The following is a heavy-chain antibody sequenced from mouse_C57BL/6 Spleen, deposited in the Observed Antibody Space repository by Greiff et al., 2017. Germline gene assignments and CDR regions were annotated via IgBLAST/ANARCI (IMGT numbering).Heavy chain of an antibody. J-gene: IGHJ1*03. Sequence: QVQLQQPGAELVKPGASVKLSCKASGYTFTSYWMQWVKQRPGQGLEWIGEIDPSDSYTNYNPKFKGKATLTVDTSSSTAYMQLSSLTSEDTAVYYCARSADITTVVATDWYFDVWGTGTTVTVSS. V-gene: IGHV1-50*01. CDR3: ARSADITTVVATDWYFDV. D-gene: IGHD1-1*01. CDR2: IDPSDSYT. CDR1: GYTFTSYW.